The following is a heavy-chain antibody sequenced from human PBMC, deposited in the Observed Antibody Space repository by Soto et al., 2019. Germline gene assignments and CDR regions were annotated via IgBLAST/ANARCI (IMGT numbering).Heavy chain of an antibody. J-gene: IGHJ6*02. V-gene: IGHV3-30-3*01. CDR2: ISYDGSNK. CDR3: ARAPRYGMDV. Sequence: PGGSLRLSCAASGFTFSSYAMHWVRQAPGKGLEWVAVISYDGSNKYYADSVKGRFTISRDNSKNTLYLQMNSLRAEDTAVYYCARAPRYGMDVWGQGTTVTVSS. CDR1: GFTFSSYA.